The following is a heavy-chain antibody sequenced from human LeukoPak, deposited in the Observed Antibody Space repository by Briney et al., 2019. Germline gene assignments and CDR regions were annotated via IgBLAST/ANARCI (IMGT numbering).Heavy chain of an antibody. CDR3: ARALYYDSSGYYSSSYYYFQH. D-gene: IGHD3-22*01. V-gene: IGHV1-2*02. CDR2: INPNSGGT. J-gene: IGHJ1*01. Sequence: ASVKVSCKASGYTFTGYYMHWVRQAPGQGLEWTGWINPNSGGTNYAQKFQGRVTMTRDTSISTAYMELSRLRSDDTAEYYCARALYYDSSGYYSSSYYYFQHWGQGTLVTVSS. CDR1: GYTFTGYY.